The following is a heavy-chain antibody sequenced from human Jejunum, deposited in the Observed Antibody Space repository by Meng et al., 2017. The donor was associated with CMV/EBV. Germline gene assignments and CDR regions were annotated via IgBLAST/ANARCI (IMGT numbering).Heavy chain of an antibody. CDR2: IYYTGGT. CDR1: GGSISGYS. Sequence: PSSPVPGGSISGYSWSWIRQPPGKGLEWVGYIYYTGGTNYNPSLESRASIALDRSKSQISLKLTSVTAADTAVYYCARVRGGFDPWGQGTLVTVSS. J-gene: IGHJ5*02. CDR3: ARVRGGFDP. V-gene: IGHV4-59*01.